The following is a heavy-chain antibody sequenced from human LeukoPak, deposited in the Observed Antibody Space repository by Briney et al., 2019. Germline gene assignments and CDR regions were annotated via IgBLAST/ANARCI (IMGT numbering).Heavy chain of an antibody. V-gene: IGHV1-69*13. CDR1: GGTFSSYA. D-gene: IGHD3-10*01. Sequence: SVKVSCKASGGTFSSYAISWVRQAPGQGLEWMGGIIPIFGTANYAQKFQGRVTITADESTSTAYMELSSLRSEDTAVYYCGRRGIYYYGSGSYYHGMDVWGKGTTVTVSS. CDR3: GRRGIYYYGSGSYYHGMDV. CDR2: IIPIFGTA. J-gene: IGHJ6*04.